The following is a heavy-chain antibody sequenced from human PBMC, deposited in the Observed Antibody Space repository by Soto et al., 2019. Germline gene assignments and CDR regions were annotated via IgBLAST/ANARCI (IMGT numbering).Heavy chain of an antibody. Sequence: GGSLRLSCVASGFTFSSYGIHWVRQAPGKGLEWVAVISSDGNTKYYADSVKGRFTISRDNSKNTLYLQMDSLRPEDTAVYYCAKEVAVAGDFDYWGQGTLVTVSS. CDR1: GFTFSSYG. CDR3: AKEVAVAGDFDY. D-gene: IGHD6-19*01. J-gene: IGHJ4*01. CDR2: ISSDGNTK. V-gene: IGHV3-30*18.